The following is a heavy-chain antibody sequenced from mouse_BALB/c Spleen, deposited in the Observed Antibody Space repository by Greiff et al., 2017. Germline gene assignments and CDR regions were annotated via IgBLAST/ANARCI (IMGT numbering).Heavy chain of an antibody. CDR3: AREGGGTWGDY. D-gene: IGHD4-1*01. CDR2: IYPGDGDT. V-gene: IGHV1-87*01. Sequence: VQLQQSGAELARPGASVKLSCKASGYTFTSYWMQWVKQRPGQGLEWIGAIYPGDGDTRYTQKFKGKATLTADKSSSTAYMQLSSLASEDSAVYYCAREGGGTWGDYWGQGTSVTVSS. J-gene: IGHJ4*01. CDR1: GYTFTSYW.